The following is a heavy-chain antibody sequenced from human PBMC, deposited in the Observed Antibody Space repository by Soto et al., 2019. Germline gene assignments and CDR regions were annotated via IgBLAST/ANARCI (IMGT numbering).Heavy chain of an antibody. J-gene: IGHJ4*02. Sequence: PRGSLRLSCAASGLTFSSIWMHCVRQAPGNGLEWVARINADASSKTYADAVKGRFTLSRENATATVYLHMTSLRLDDTAVYYCARELNDYPYYFDYWGQGT. CDR3: ARELNDYPYYFDY. CDR1: GLTFSSIW. V-gene: IGHV3-74*03. D-gene: IGHD4-17*01. CDR2: INADASSK.